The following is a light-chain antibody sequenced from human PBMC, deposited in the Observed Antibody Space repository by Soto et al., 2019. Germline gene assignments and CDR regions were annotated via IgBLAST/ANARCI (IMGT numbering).Light chain of an antibody. CDR3: QQYGSSPPLS. CDR2: GAS. V-gene: IGKV3-20*01. Sequence: EIVLTQSPGTLSLYPGERATLSCRASQSVSSYYLAWYQQKPGQPPRLLIYGASSRATGIPDRFSGSGSGTDFTLTISRLEPEDFAVYYCQQYGSSPPLSFGGGTKVDIK. CDR1: QSVSSYY. J-gene: IGKJ4*01.